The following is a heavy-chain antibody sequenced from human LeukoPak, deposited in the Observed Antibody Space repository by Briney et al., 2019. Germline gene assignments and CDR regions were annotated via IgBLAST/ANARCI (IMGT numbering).Heavy chain of an antibody. CDR2: IYYSGKT. Sequence: PSETLSLTCTVSGGSISVYYWSWIRQPPGKGLEWIGNIYYSGKTNYSPSLKSRVTISVDTSKNQFSLTLSSVTAADTAVYYCARVARCTSCFDIDYWGQGTLVTVSS. CDR1: GGSISVYY. CDR3: ARVARCTSCFDIDY. D-gene: IGHD2-2*01. J-gene: IGHJ4*02. V-gene: IGHV4-59*08.